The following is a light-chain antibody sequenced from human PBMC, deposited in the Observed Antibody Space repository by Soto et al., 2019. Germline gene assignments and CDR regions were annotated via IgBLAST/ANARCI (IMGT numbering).Light chain of an antibody. CDR3: HQYDNWPKT. CDR1: QSVSSN. V-gene: IGKV3-15*01. Sequence: EIVMTQSPGTLSLSPGERATLSCRASQSVSSNLAWYQQKPGQAPRLLIYGASTRATGIPARFSGSGSGTESTLTISSLQSEDFAVYYCHQYDNWPKTFGQGTRLEIK. J-gene: IGKJ5*01. CDR2: GAS.